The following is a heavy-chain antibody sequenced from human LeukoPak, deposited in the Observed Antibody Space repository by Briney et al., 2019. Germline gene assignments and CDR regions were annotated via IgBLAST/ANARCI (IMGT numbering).Heavy chain of an antibody. V-gene: IGHV1-69*13. J-gene: IGHJ4*02. Sequence: ASVKVSCKASGGTFSSYAISWVRQAPGQGLEWMGGIIPIFGTANYAQKFQGRVTITADESTSTAYMELSSPRSEDTAVYYCAVLYYYDSSGYTDFDYWGQGTLVTVSS. CDR3: AVLYYYDSSGYTDFDY. CDR2: IIPIFGTA. CDR1: GGTFSSYA. D-gene: IGHD3-22*01.